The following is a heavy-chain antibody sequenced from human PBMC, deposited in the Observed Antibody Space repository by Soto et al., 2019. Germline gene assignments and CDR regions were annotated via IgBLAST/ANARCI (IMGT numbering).Heavy chain of an antibody. CDR2: INHSGST. CDR1: GGSFSGYY. J-gene: IGHJ4*02. V-gene: IGHV4-34*01. CDR3: ARDLNVRYCGGDCYSASYFDY. Sequence: SETLSLTCAVYGGSFSGYYWSWIRQPPGKGLEWIGEINHSGSTNYNPSLKSRVTISVDTSKNQFSLKLSSVTAADTAVYYCARDLNVRYCGGDCYSASYFDYWGQGTLVTVSS. D-gene: IGHD2-21*02.